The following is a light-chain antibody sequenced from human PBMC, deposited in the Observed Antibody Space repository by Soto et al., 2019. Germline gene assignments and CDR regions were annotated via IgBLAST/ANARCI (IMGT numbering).Light chain of an antibody. J-gene: IGLJ1*01. CDR1: SSDVGGYDY. CDR2: AVT. Sequence: QSVLTRPASVSGAAGQSITISCTGTSSDVGGYDYVSWYQQYLGKAPKLMIYAVTNRPSGVSNRFSGSKSGNTASLTISGLQAEDEADYYCSSYTSSTTYVFGTGTRSPS. V-gene: IGLV2-14*01. CDR3: SSYTSSTTYV.